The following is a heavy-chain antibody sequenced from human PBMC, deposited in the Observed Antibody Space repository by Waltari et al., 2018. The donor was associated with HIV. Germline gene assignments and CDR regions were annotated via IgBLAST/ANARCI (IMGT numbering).Heavy chain of an antibody. CDR2: ISSSGSTI. V-gene: IGHV3-48*01. CDR1: GFTFSSYS. D-gene: IGHD1-26*01. Sequence: EVQLVESGGGLVQPGGTLRLSCAASGFTFSSYSMNWVRQAPGKGLEWVSYISSSGSTIYYADSVMGRFTISRDNAKNSLYLQLNSLRAEDTAVYYCARDYSGTYADFDYWGQGTLVTVSS. CDR3: ARDYSGTYADFDY. J-gene: IGHJ4*02.